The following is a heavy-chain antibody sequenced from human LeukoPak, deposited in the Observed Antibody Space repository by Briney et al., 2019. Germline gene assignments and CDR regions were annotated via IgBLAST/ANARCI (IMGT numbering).Heavy chain of an antibody. D-gene: IGHD3-3*01. CDR1: GGSFSGYY. Sequence: SETLSLTCAVYGGSFSGYYWSRIRQPPGKGLEWIGEINHSGSTNYNPSLKSRVTISVDTSKNQFSLKLSSVTAADTAVYYCARGLRYYDFWSGSSGRGMDVWGQGTTVTVSS. V-gene: IGHV4-34*01. J-gene: IGHJ6*02. CDR2: INHSGST. CDR3: ARGLRYYDFWSGSSGRGMDV.